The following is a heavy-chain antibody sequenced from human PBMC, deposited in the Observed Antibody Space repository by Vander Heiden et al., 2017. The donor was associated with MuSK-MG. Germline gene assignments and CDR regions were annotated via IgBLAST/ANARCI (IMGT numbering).Heavy chain of an antibody. CDR2: ISYDGSNK. J-gene: IGHJ6*02. CDR3: AREFPVTPADYYYYYGMDV. V-gene: IGHV3-30*04. Sequence: QVQLVESGGGVVQPGRSLRLSCAASGFTFSSYAMHWVRQAPGKGLEWVAVISYDGSNKYYADSVKGRGTISRDNSKNTLYLQMNSLRAEETAVYYCAREFPVTPADYYYYYGMDVWGQGTTVTVSS. D-gene: IGHD4-17*01. CDR1: GFTFSSYA.